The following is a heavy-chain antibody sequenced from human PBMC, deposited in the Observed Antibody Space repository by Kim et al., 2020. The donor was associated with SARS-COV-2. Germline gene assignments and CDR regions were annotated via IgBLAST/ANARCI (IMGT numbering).Heavy chain of an antibody. Sequence: SVKVSCKASGGTFSSYAISWVRQAPGQGLEWMGRIIPSLGIANYAQKFQGRVTITADKSTSTAYMELSSLRSEDTAVYYCARDRRDGYNPWYYGMDVWGQGTTVTVSS. V-gene: IGHV1-69*04. D-gene: IGHD5-12*01. J-gene: IGHJ6*02. CDR3: ARDRRDGYNPWYYGMDV. CDR1: GGTFSSYA. CDR2: IIPSLGIA.